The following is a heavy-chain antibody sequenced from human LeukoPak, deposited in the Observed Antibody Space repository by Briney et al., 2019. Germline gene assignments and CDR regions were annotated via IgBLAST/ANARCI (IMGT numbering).Heavy chain of an antibody. Sequence: GGFLRLSCAASGFTLSGYGMHWVRQAPGKGLEWVAFILYDGSERFYADSVKGRFTISRDNSKNTLYLQMNSLRAEDTAVYYCAKDKRAAAGTTGDYWGQGTLVTVSS. J-gene: IGHJ4*02. CDR1: GFTLSGYG. CDR2: ILYDGSER. V-gene: IGHV3-30*02. CDR3: AKDKRAAAGTTGDY. D-gene: IGHD6-13*01.